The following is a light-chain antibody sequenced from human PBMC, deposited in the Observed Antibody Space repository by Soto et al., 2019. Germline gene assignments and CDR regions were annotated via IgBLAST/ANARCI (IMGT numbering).Light chain of an antibody. CDR3: HHYNNWPFT. Sequence: EIVMTQSPATLSVSPGERATLSCRASQSISSNLAWYQQKPGQAPRLLIYGASTRATGIPATFSGSGSGTEFTLTISSLQSEDFAVYYCHHYNNWPFTFGPGTKVDIK. CDR1: QSISSN. V-gene: IGKV3-15*01. J-gene: IGKJ3*01. CDR2: GAS.